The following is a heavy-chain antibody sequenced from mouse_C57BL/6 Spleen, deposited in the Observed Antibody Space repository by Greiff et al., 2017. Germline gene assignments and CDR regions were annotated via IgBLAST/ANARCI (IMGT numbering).Heavy chain of an antibody. D-gene: IGHD2-2*01. CDR1: GFTFSSYA. CDR3: ARVEDGYDEGAWFAY. V-gene: IGHV5-4*03. Sequence: EVKLQESGGGLVKPGGSLKLSCAASGFTFSSYAMSWVRQTPEKRLEWVATISDGGSYTYYPDNVKGRFTISRDNAKNNLYLQMSHLKSEDTAMYYCARVEDGYDEGAWFAYWGQGTLVTVSA. CDR2: ISDGGSYT. J-gene: IGHJ3*01.